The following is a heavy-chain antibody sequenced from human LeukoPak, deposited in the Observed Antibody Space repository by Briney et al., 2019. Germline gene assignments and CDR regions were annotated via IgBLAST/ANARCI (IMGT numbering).Heavy chain of an antibody. J-gene: IGHJ6*02. V-gene: IGHV1-18*01. Sequence: ASVKVSCKASGYTFTSYGISWVRQAPGQGLEWMGWISAYNGNTNYAQKLQGRVTMTTDTSTSTAYMELNRLRSDDTAVYYCARDQASAAVGTVYYYHGMDVWGQGTTVTVSS. D-gene: IGHD6-13*01. CDR1: GYTFTSYG. CDR3: ARDQASAAVGTVYYYHGMDV. CDR2: ISAYNGNT.